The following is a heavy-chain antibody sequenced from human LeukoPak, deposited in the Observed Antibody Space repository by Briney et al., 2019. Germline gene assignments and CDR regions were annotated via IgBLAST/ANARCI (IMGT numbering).Heavy chain of an antibody. Sequence: KPSETLSLTCAVPGYSIRSGYYWAWIRQPPGKGLEWIGSLHHTRSTYYSPSLKSRVTMSVDRSNNKFSLNLNSVTAADTAVYYCARDRESSPWELLLDYWGQGIVVTVSS. J-gene: IGHJ4*02. CDR3: ARDRESSPWELLLDY. CDR1: GYSIRSGYY. V-gene: IGHV4-38-2*02. CDR2: LHHTRST. D-gene: IGHD1-26*01.